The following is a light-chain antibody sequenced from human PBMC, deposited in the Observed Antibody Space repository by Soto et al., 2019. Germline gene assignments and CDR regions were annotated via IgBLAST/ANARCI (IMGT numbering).Light chain of an antibody. Sequence: QSVLTQPRSVSGSPGQSVTISCTGTSSDVGGYNYVSWYQQHPGKAPKLMIYDVSKRPSGVPDRLSGSKSGNTASLTISGLQAEDEADYYCCSYAGSYSLVFGTGTKVTVL. CDR1: SSDVGGYNY. J-gene: IGLJ1*01. V-gene: IGLV2-11*01. CDR2: DVS. CDR3: CSYAGSYSLV.